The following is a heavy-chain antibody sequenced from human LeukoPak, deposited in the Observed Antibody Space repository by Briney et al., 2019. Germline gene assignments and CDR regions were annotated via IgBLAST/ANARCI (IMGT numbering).Heavy chain of an antibody. V-gene: IGHV3-15*01. CDR2: IKSKTDGGTT. Sequence: PGGSLRLSXTASGFPFSNAWMNWVRQAPGKGLEWVGRIKSKTDGGTTDYAAPVKGRFTISRDDSENTVYLQMSSLQIEDTAVYYCITRANWGQGTLVTVSS. CDR1: GFPFSNAW. CDR3: ITRAN. J-gene: IGHJ4*02.